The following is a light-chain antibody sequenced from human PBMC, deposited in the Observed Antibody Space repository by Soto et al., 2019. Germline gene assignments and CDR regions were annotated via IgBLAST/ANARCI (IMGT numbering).Light chain of an antibody. CDR3: QQVNYYPFT. Sequence: DIHLTQSPSLLSASVGDRVTITCRASQGISQYVAWYQQKPGKAPKLLIYAAVVLQGGIPSRFSGSGSATEFILTISGLQTEVFATFYCQQVNYYPFTFGGGTRVEIK. CDR2: AAV. J-gene: IGKJ4*01. CDR1: QGISQY. V-gene: IGKV1-9*01.